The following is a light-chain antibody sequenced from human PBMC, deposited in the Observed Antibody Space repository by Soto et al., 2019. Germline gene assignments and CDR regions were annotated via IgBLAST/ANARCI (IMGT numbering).Light chain of an antibody. J-gene: IGLJ1*01. Sequence: QSALTQPRSVSGSPGQSVTISCTRTSSDVDNYNNVSWYQQHPGKAPKLLIYDVNKRPSGVPYRFSGSKSGNTASLTISGLQAGDEADYYCCSYAGIYTRVFGTGTKVTVL. CDR3: CSYAGIYTRV. CDR2: DVN. CDR1: SSDVDNYNN. V-gene: IGLV2-11*01.